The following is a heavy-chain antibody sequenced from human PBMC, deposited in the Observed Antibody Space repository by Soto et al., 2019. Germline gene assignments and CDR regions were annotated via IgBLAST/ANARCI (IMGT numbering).Heavy chain of an antibody. CDR3: ARGGREVPRIPYDT. V-gene: IGHV1-2*04. CDR1: GYTFTDYY. CDR2: INPNVGGT. Sequence: QVQLVQSGAEVKKPGASVYVSCKASGYTFTDYYLHWVRQAPGQGLEWMGWINPNVGGTNYARKFQGWGNMTRDTSISTVYMKLTRLRPDDTATYYCARGGREVPRIPYDTWGQGTLVTVSS. D-gene: IGHD3-16*01. J-gene: IGHJ5*02.